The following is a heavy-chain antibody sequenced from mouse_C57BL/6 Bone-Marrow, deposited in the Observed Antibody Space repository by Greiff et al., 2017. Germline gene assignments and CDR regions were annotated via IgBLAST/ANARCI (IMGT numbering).Heavy chain of an antibody. V-gene: IGHV5-4*01. CDR2: ISDGGSYT. CDR1: GFTFSSYA. J-gene: IGHJ3*01. Sequence: EVHLVESGGGLVKPGGSLKLSCAASGFTFSSYAMSWVRPTPEKRLEWVATISDGGSYTYYPDNVKGRFTISRDNAKNNLYLQMSHLKSEDTAMYYCARDGGFLAWFAYWGQGTLVTVSA. CDR3: ARDGGFLAWFAY.